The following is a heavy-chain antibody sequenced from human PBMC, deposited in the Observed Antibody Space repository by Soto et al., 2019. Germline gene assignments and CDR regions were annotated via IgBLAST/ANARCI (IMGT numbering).Heavy chain of an antibody. J-gene: IGHJ4*02. D-gene: IGHD3-22*01. Sequence: GGSLRLSCAASGFTFGSYATSWVRQAPGKGLEWVSAISGSGGSTYYADSVKGRFTISRDNSKNTLYLQMNSLRAEDTAVYYCAKAKPYYDCSGYYFVPFFWGQGTLVIVSS. CDR2: ISGSGGST. CDR3: AKAKPYYDCSGYYFVPFF. V-gene: IGHV3-23*01. CDR1: GFTFGSYA.